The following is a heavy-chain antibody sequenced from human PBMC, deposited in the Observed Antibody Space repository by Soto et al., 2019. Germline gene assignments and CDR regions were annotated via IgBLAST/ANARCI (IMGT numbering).Heavy chain of an antibody. D-gene: IGHD6-19*01. Sequence: ASVKVSCKASGYTFTSYGISWVRQAPGQGLEWMGWISAYNGNTNYAQKLQGRVTMTTDTSTSTAYMELRSLRSDDTAVYYCASWVSRVAGTNDALDIWGQGTMVTVSS. CDR2: ISAYNGNT. CDR1: GYTFTSYG. J-gene: IGHJ3*02. V-gene: IGHV1-18*01. CDR3: ASWVSRVAGTNDALDI.